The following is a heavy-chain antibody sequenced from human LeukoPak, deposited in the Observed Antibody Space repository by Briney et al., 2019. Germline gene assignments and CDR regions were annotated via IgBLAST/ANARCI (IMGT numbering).Heavy chain of an antibody. Sequence: SETLSLTCTVSGGSISSYYWSWIRQPAGKGLEWIGRIYTGGSTNYNPSLKSRVTMSVDTSKNQFSLKLSSVTAADTAVYYCARDGVVWDKYSSGRDYYYYYYMDVWGKGTTVTISS. CDR1: GGSISSYY. CDR2: IYTGGST. J-gene: IGHJ6*03. CDR3: ARDGVVWDKYSSGRDYYYYYYMDV. V-gene: IGHV4-4*07. D-gene: IGHD6-19*01.